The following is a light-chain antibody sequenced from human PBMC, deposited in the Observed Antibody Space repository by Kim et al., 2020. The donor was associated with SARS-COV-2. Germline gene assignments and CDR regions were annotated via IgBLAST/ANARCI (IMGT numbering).Light chain of an antibody. J-gene: IGKJ2*01. CDR1: QSMSNW. Sequence: STLSASVGDRVTITCRASQSMSNWLAWYQQKPGKAPKLLIYDASSLESGVPSRFSGSGFGTLFTLTISSLQPDDFATYYCQRYNGYFGQGTKLEI. V-gene: IGKV1-5*01. CDR3: QRYNGY. CDR2: DAS.